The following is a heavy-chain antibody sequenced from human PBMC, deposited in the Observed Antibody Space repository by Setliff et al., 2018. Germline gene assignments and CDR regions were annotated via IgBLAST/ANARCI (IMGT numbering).Heavy chain of an antibody. CDR2: VYYSGSA. Sequence: PSETLSLTCTVSGGSISSYYWSWIRQPPGKGLEWIGYVYYSGSATYNPSLKSRVTISVDTSKNQFSLKVRSVTAADTAVYHCARQYCSGGTCYFDYWGQGTLVTVSS. CDR1: GGSISSYY. D-gene: IGHD2-15*01. CDR3: ARQYCSGGTCYFDY. J-gene: IGHJ4*02. V-gene: IGHV4-59*01.